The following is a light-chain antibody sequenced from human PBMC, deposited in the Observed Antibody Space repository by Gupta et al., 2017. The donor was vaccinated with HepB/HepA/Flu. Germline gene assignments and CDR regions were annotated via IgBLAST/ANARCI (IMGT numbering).Light chain of an antibody. CDR2: GKN. CDR3: NSRDSSWNHVV. CDR1: SLRSYS. Sequence: SSELTQEPAVSVALGPTVRITCPGNSLRSYSASWDQQKAGQAPVLVIHGKNNPPSGIPERFSGSSSGNTASLTITGAQAEDEADYYWNSRDSSWNHVVFGGGTKLTVL. J-gene: IGLJ2*01. V-gene: IGLV3-19*01.